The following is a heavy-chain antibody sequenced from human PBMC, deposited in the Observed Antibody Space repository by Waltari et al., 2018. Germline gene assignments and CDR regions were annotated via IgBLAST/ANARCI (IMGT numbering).Heavy chain of an antibody. CDR3: ARGDGGSGLGASDI. J-gene: IGHJ3*02. CDR1: GFTFTNHG. D-gene: IGHD3-3*01. V-gene: IGHV3-33*01. CDR2: IWYDGSNK. Sequence: QVQLVESGGGVVHSGRSLRLSCVGSGFTFTNHGMNWVRQAPGKGLEWGAVIWYDGSNKNYVDSVKGRFTISRDNSKNTMYLEMNRLRAEDTAVYFCARGDGGSGLGASDIWGQGTMVTVSS.